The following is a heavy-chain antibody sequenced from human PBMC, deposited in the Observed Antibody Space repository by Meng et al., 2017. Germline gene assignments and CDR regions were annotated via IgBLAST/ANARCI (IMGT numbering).Heavy chain of an antibody. CDR1: GFTLSRYA. CDR2: ISDEGSNK. J-gene: IGHJ4*01. V-gene: IGHV3-30*04. CDR3: ARSEMATTCFDY. Sequence: VAGGGAVDPGGSLRLSWAASGFTLSRYAMHWVRQAPGKGLEWVAVISDEGSNKYYADSVKGRFTFSRDNSKNTLYLQMNSLRAEDTAVYYCARSEMATTCFDYWGRGTLVTVSS. D-gene: IGHD5-24*01.